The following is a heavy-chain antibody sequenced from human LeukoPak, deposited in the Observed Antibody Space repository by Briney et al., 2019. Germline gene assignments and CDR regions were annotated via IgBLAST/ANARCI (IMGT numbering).Heavy chain of an antibody. Sequence: GASVKVSCKASGGTFSSYAISWVRQAPGQGLEWMGGIIPIFGTANYAQKFQGRVTITADKSTSTAYMELSSLRSEDTAVYYCARDSGERRYYYYYYYMDVWGKGTTVTVSS. CDR2: IIPIFGTA. CDR3: ARDSGERRYYYYYYYMDV. D-gene: IGHD7-27*01. CDR1: GGTFSSYA. V-gene: IGHV1-69*06. J-gene: IGHJ6*03.